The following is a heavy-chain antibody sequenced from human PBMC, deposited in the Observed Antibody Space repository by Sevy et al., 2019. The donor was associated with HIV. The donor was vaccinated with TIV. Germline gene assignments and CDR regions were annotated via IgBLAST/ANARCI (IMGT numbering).Heavy chain of an antibody. Sequence: GGSLRLSCTASGFIFSDYPMNWIRQAPGKGLEWVSYISSPGGTIYYADSLKGRFTISRDNTKNSLYLQMNSLKPEDTAIYYCAREGGELAMDVWCKGTTVTVSS. D-gene: IGHD3-16*01. V-gene: IGHV3-11*04. J-gene: IGHJ6*03. CDR2: ISSPGGTI. CDR3: AREGGELAMDV. CDR1: GFIFSDYP.